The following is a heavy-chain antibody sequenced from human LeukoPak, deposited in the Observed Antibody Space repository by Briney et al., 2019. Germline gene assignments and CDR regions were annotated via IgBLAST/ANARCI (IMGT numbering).Heavy chain of an antibody. CDR2: IYPGHSDT. Sequence: PGESLKISCKGSGYNFSNYWIAWGRQMPGKGLEWMGIIYPGHSDTRYSTSFQGQVTISADKSISTDYLQWSSLRASDTAMYYCARHDDGGNHFDYWGHGTLVTVSS. V-gene: IGHV5-51*01. D-gene: IGHD4-23*01. J-gene: IGHJ4*01. CDR1: GYNFSNYW. CDR3: ARHDDGGNHFDY.